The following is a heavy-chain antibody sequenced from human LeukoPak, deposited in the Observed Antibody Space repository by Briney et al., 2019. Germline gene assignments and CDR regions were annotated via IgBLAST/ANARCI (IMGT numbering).Heavy chain of an antibody. CDR3: ARAAADTPRGDAFDI. CDR2: IYYSGST. V-gene: IGHV4-59*01. CDR1: GGSISSYY. J-gene: IGHJ3*02. D-gene: IGHD6-25*01. Sequence: SETLSLTCTVSGGSISSYYWSWIRQPPGKGLEWIGYIYYSGSTNYNPSLKSRVTISVDTSKNQFSLKLSSVTAADTAVYYCARAAADTPRGDAFDIRGQGTMVTVSS.